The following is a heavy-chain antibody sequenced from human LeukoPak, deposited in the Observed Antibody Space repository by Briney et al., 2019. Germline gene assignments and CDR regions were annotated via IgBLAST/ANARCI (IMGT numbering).Heavy chain of an antibody. Sequence: PSETLSLTCAVYGGSFSGYYWSWIRQPPGKGLEWIGEINHSGSTNYNPSLKSRVTISVDTSKNQFSLKLSSVTAVDTAVYYCARRGRITIFGVVIIPRGPYYFDYWGQGTLVTVSS. CDR3: ARRGRITIFGVVIIPRGPYYFDY. V-gene: IGHV4-34*01. CDR2: INHSGST. J-gene: IGHJ4*02. D-gene: IGHD3-3*01. CDR1: GGSFSGYY.